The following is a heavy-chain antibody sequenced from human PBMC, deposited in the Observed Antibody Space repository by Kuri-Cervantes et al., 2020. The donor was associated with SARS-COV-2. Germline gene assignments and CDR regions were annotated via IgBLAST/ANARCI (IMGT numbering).Heavy chain of an antibody. J-gene: IGHJ5*02. D-gene: IGHD3-3*01. CDR2: ISAYNGNT. V-gene: IGHV1-18*01. CDR1: GYTFTSYG. CDR3: ATTRYYDFWSGYSSNWFDP. Sequence: ASVKVSCKASGYTFTSYGISWVRQAPGQGLEWMGWISAYNGNTNYAQKLQGRVTMTTDTSTSTAYMELRSLRSDDTAVYYCATTRYYDFWSGYSSNWFDPWGRGTLVTVSS.